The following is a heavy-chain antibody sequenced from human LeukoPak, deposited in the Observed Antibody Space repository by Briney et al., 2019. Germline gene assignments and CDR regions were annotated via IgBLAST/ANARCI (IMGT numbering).Heavy chain of an antibody. J-gene: IGHJ6*03. CDR2: IYTSGST. D-gene: IGHD2-2*01. CDR3: ARGRGYQLLYYYYMDV. Sequence: SETLSLTCTVSGGSISSYYWSWIRQPAGKGLEWIGRIYTSGSTNYNPSLKSRVTISVDTSKNQFSLKLSSVTAADTAVYYCARGRGYQLLYYYYMDVWGKGTTVTISS. V-gene: IGHV4-4*07. CDR1: GGSISSYY.